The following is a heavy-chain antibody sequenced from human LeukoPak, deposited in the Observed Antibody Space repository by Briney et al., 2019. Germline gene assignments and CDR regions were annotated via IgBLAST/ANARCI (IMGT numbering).Heavy chain of an antibody. Sequence: ASVTVSCTASGYTFTSYDINWVRQATGQGLEWMGWMNPNSGNTGYAQKFQGRVTMTRNTSISTAYMELSSLRSEDTAVYYCARISGYDSSGWFDPWGQGTLVTVSS. V-gene: IGHV1-8*01. CDR1: GYTFTSYD. CDR3: ARISGYDSSGWFDP. J-gene: IGHJ5*02. CDR2: MNPNSGNT. D-gene: IGHD5-12*01.